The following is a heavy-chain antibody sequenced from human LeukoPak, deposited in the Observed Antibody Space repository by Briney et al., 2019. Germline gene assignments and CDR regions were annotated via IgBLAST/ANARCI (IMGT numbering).Heavy chain of an antibody. V-gene: IGHV4-59*01. CDR3: ARGGGFNWFDP. CDR2: IYYSGST. CDR1: GDPITSYY. Sequence: SETLSLTCTVSGDPITSYYWSWIRQPPGRGLEWVGYIYYSGSTNYNPSLKSRVTISIDTSKNQFSLKLSSMIAADTAVYDRARGGGFNWFDPWGQGTLVTVSS. J-gene: IGHJ5*02. D-gene: IGHD3-16*01.